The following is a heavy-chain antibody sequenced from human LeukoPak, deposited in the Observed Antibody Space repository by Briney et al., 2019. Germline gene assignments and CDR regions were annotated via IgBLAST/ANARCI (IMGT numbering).Heavy chain of an antibody. Sequence: PGGSLRLSCAASGLTVNTNGMHWVRQAPGKGLEWVALIWFDGSHKYYADSVKGRFTISRDNSKNTLYLQMNSLSADDTAVYYCARDREYSSSSSLDYWGQGILVTVSS. CDR1: GLTVNTNG. V-gene: IGHV3-33*01. CDR2: IWFDGSHK. D-gene: IGHD6-6*01. J-gene: IGHJ4*02. CDR3: ARDREYSSSSSLDY.